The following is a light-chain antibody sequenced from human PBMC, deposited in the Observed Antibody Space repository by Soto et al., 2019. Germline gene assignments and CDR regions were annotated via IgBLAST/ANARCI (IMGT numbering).Light chain of an antibody. J-gene: IGKJ4*02. CDR1: QGISSY. CDR3: QQSYSTPLA. V-gene: IGKV1-39*01. Sequence: IQLTQSPSSLSASVGDRVTITCRASQGISSYLAWYQQKPGKAPKLLIYAASTLQSGVPSRFSGSGSGTDFTLTISSLQPGDFATYFRQQSYSTPLAFGGGTKVDIK. CDR2: AAS.